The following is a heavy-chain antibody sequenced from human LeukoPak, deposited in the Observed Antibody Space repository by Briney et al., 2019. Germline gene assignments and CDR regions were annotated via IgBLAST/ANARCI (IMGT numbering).Heavy chain of an antibody. CDR1: GFTFSSYA. CDR3: AKGSTTGNYDFWSGYPFDY. D-gene: IGHD3-3*01. V-gene: IGHV3-23*01. J-gene: IGHJ4*02. CDR2: ISGSGGST. Sequence: GGSLGLSCAASGFTFSSYAMSWVRQAPGKGLEWVSAISGSGGSTYYADSVKGRFTISRDNSKNTLYLQMNSLRAEDTAVYYCAKGSTTGNYDFWSGYPFDYWGQGTLVTVSS.